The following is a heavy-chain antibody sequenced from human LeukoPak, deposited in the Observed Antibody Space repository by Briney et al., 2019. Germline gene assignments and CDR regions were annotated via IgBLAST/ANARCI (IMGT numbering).Heavy chain of an antibody. CDR1: GGSISSSSYY. D-gene: IGHD4-17*01. CDR3: ARVFRVDYGDYVNAFDI. V-gene: IGHV4-39*01. CDR2: IYYSGST. Sequence: ETLSLTCTVSGGSISSSSYYWGWIRQPPGKGLEWIGSIYYSGSTYYNPSLKSRVTISVDTSKNQFSLKLSSVTAADTAVYYCARVFRVDYGDYVNAFDIWGQGTMVTVSS. J-gene: IGHJ3*02.